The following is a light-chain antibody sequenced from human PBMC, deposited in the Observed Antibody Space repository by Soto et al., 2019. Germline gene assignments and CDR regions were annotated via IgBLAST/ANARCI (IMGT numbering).Light chain of an antibody. CDR3: AAWDDSLSGHVV. CDR2: GDY. Sequence: QLVLTQPPSASGTHGRRVTISCSGSPSNIGSNTVSWYQQFSGSAPRLIMYGDYRRPSGVPDRFSGSKSGTSASLAISGLQSEDESIFYCAAWDDSLSGHVVFGGGTKLTVL. J-gene: IGLJ2*01. CDR1: PSNIGSNT. V-gene: IGLV1-44*01.